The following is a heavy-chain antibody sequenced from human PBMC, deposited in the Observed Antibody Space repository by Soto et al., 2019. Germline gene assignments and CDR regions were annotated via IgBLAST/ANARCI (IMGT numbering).Heavy chain of an antibody. D-gene: IGHD3-10*01. V-gene: IGHV1-46*03. CDR1: GYTFTSYY. CDR2: INPSGGST. J-gene: IGHJ4*02. Sequence: ASVKVSCKASGYTFTSYYMHWVRQAPGQGLEWMGIINPSGGSTSYAQKFQGRVTMTRDTSTSTVYMELSSLRSEDTAVYYCARDGASLGDGRDFDYWGQGTLVTVSS. CDR3: ARDGASLGDGRDFDY.